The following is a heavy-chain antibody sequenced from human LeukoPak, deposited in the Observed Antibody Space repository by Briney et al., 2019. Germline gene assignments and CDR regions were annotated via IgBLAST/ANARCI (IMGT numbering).Heavy chain of an antibody. V-gene: IGHV4-4*07. Sequence: PSETLSLTCTVSGGSISTYYWSWIRQPAGKGLEWIGRIYTSGSTNYNPSLKSRVTMSVDTSKNQFSLRLTSVTAADTAMYYCARQTGSGLFTLPGGQGTLVTVSS. J-gene: IGHJ4*02. CDR3: ARQTGSGLFTLP. CDR2: IYTSGST. CDR1: GGSISTYY. D-gene: IGHD3/OR15-3a*01.